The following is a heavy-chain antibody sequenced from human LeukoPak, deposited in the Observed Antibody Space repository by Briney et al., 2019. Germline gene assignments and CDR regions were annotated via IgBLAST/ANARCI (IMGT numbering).Heavy chain of an antibody. CDR2: IGGDGDTT. CDR1: GFTFTNYV. D-gene: IGHD2-8*01. J-gene: IGHJ5*02. Sequence: GGSLRLSCAASGFTFTNYVMSWVRQAPGKGLEWVSGIGGDGDTTFYADSVKGRFTISRDNFRNTLYLQMNSLRAEDTAVDYCAKMVYVGWFDTWGQGTLVTVSS. V-gene: IGHV3-23*01. CDR3: AKMVYVGWFDT.